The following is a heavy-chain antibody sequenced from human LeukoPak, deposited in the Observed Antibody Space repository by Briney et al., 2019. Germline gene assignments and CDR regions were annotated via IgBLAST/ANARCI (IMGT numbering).Heavy chain of an antibody. V-gene: IGHV4-30-4*01. Sequence: SETLSLTCTVSGGSISSGDYYWSWIRQPPGKGLEWIGYIYYSGSTYYNPSLKSRVTISVDTSKNQFSLKLSSVTAADTAVYYCARGPDYYDSSGYYFDYWGQGTLVTVSS. CDR3: ARGPDYYDSSGYYFDY. J-gene: IGHJ4*02. CDR1: GGSISSGDYY. D-gene: IGHD3-22*01. CDR2: IYYSGST.